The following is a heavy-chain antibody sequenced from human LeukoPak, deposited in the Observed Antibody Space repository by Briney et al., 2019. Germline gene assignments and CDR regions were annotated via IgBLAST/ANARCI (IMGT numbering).Heavy chain of an antibody. D-gene: IGHD2-21*01. V-gene: IGHV4-39*02. CDR2: IYYNGDA. CDR1: GDSISSSDYY. Sequence: SETLSLTCTVSGDSISSSDYYWGWIRQPPGKGLEWIGSIYYNGDAFYNPFLKSRVTISVDTSKTQFSLRLSSVTAADTAVYYCARDFIRLDYWGQGTLVTVSS. CDR3: ARDFIRLDY. J-gene: IGHJ4*02.